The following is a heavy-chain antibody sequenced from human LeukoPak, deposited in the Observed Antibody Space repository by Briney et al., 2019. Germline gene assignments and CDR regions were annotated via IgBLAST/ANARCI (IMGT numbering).Heavy chain of an antibody. CDR3: ARGGDWSNYFDY. CDR1: GYTFTSYY. Sequence: GASVTVSCKASGYTFTSYYMHWVRQAPGQGLEGMGWISAYNGDTSYAQKLQGRVTMTTDTSTSTAYMELWSLRSDDTAVYYCARGGDWSNYFDYWGQGTLVIVSS. CDR2: ISAYNGDT. D-gene: IGHD2-21*01. J-gene: IGHJ4*02. V-gene: IGHV1-18*01.